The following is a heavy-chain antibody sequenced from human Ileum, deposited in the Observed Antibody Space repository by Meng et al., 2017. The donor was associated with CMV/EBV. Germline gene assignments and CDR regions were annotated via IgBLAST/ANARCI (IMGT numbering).Heavy chain of an antibody. J-gene: IGHJ4*02. CDR3: AKDRSLTMVTPDYFDY. CDR1: GFTFRHYG. Sequence: GGSLRLSCATSGFTFRHYGMHWIRQAQGKGMEWVAFIRFNGTKKYYANPVKGRFTISSDRSNNTVYLQMNSLRTEDTAVYYCAKDRSLTMVTPDYFDYWGQGTLVTVSS. D-gene: IGHD4/OR15-4a*01. V-gene: IGHV3-30*02. CDR2: IRFNGTKK.